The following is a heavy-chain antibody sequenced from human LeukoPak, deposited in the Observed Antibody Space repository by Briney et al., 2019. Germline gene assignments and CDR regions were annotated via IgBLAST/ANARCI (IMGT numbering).Heavy chain of an antibody. CDR3: ARQEISSSYYGLDY. V-gene: IGHV4-59*08. J-gene: IGHJ4*02. Sequence: SETLSLTCTVSGDSISSYYWSWIRQPPGKGLEWIGYIYYSGHTNYNPSLKSRVTMSVDTSRNQFSLKLSSVTAADTAVYYCARQEISSSYYGLDYWGQGTLVTVSS. D-gene: IGHD6-13*01. CDR2: IYYSGHT. CDR1: GDSISSYY.